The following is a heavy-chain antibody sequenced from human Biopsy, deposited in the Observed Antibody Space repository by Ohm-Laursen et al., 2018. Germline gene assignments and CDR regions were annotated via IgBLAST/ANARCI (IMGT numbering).Heavy chain of an antibody. V-gene: IGHV3-11*01. CDR2: ITNTGRTV. CDR1: GFTFSDYY. Sequence: SLRLSCAASGFTFSDYYMNWIRQAPGKGLEWVSFITNTGRTVYADSVKGRFTISRDNADNSLHLQMKSLRAEDTAVYYCARELGNGMDVWGHGTMVTVSS. J-gene: IGHJ6*02. CDR3: ARELGNGMDV.